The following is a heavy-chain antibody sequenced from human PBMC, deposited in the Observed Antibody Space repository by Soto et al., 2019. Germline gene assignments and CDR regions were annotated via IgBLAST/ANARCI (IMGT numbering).Heavy chain of an antibody. Sequence: VQLVESGGGLEQPGRSLRLSCAASGFTFDEYGMHWVRQAPGKGLEWVSGISWNSGSIRYADSVKGRFTISRDNAKISLYLQMNSLRTEDTALYYCTKGVLRFLEWLPRDYFDYWGQGTLVTVSS. V-gene: IGHV3-9*01. CDR3: TKGVLRFLEWLPRDYFDY. D-gene: IGHD3-3*01. CDR2: ISWNSGSI. J-gene: IGHJ4*02. CDR1: GFTFDEYG.